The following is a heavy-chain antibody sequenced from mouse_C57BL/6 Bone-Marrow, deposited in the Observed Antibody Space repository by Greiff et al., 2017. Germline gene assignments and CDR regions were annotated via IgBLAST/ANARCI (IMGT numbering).Heavy chain of an antibody. CDR2: IDPSDSYT. J-gene: IGHJ4*01. Sequence: QVQLQQPGAELVKPGASVKLSCKASGYTFTSYWMQWVKQRPGQGLEWIGEIDPSDSYTNYNQKFKGKATLTVDTSSSTAYMQLSSLTSEDSAVYYCARSGLWLRRRPLAMDYWGQGTSVTVSS. CDR1: GYTFTSYW. D-gene: IGHD2-2*01. CDR3: ARSGLWLRRRPLAMDY. V-gene: IGHV1-50*01.